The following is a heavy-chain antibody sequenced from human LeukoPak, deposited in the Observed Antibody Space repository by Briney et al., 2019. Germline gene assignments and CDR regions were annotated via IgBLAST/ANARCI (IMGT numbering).Heavy chain of an antibody. CDR3: ARSGGYSYGTLGY. J-gene: IGHJ4*02. CDR1: GGTFSSYA. D-gene: IGHD5-18*01. Sequence: ASVKVSCKASGGTFSSYAISWVRQAPGQGPEWMGGIIPIFGTANYAQKFQGRVTITTDESTSTAYMELSSLRSEDTALYYCARSGGYSYGTLGYWGQGTLVTVSS. V-gene: IGHV1-69*05. CDR2: IIPIFGTA.